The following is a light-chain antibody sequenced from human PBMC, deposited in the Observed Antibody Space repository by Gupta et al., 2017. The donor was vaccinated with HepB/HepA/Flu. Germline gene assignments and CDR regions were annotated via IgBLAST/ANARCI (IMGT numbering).Light chain of an antibody. CDR3: KQLDRLCN. V-gene: IGKV1-33*01. J-gene: IGKJ3*01. CDR1: QDINDS. CDR2: LAS. Sequence: DIQMSQSPSTLSASVGDRVTITCQANQDINDSLNWYQKRPGKAPKLLISLASNLERGVPGRFSGRGSGTNFTLTITNLQPEDCATYYCKQLDRLCNFGTGTKLDLK.